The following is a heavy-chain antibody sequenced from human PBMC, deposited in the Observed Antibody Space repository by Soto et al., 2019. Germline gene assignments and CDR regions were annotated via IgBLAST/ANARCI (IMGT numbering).Heavy chain of an antibody. Sequence: QVQLQESGPRLVKPSGTLSLTCAVSGGSISSGRWWTWVRQTPGQGRGWLGEIYHSGNTEYNPSLKSRVSISVDRSKSQFSLNLPSVTAADTAVYYCSTRRGRLYGLDGWGQGTTVTVSS. D-gene: IGHD1-26*01. CDR2: IYHSGNT. CDR1: GGSISSGRW. V-gene: IGHV4-4*02. CDR3: STRRGRLYGLDG. J-gene: IGHJ6*02.